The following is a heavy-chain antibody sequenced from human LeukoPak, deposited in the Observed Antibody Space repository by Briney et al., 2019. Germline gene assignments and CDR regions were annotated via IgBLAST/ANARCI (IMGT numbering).Heavy chain of an antibody. D-gene: IGHD2-2*01. CDR1: GGSVGSGSYY. V-gene: IGHV4-61*01. CDR3: ARVDCSSTSCHLYYFDY. CDR2: IYYSGST. Sequence: PSETLSLTCTVSGGSVGSGSYYWSWIRQPPGKGLEWIGYIYYSGSTNYNPSLKSRVTISVDTSKNQFSLKLSSVTAADTAVYYCARVDCSSTSCHLYYFDYWGQGTLVTVSS. J-gene: IGHJ4*02.